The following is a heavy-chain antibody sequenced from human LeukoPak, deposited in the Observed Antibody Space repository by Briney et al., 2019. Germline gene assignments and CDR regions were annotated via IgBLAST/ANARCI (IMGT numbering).Heavy chain of an antibody. CDR2: IRGGGGVQ. CDR1: GFTSHDYA. Sequence: GGSLRLSCAASGFTSHDYAMHWVRQAPGKGLEYISVIRGGGGVQYYAASVKGRFTISRDNSKNTLYLQMNSLRAEDTAVYYCAKSSHSFGNDALDIWGQGTMVTVSS. V-gene: IGHV3-23*01. D-gene: IGHD5-18*01. CDR3: AKSSHSFGNDALDI. J-gene: IGHJ3*02.